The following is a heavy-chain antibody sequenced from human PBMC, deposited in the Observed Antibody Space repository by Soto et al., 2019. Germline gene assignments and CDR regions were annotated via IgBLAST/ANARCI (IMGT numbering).Heavy chain of an antibody. CDR3: TTDGRLRYFDWPDVDY. D-gene: IGHD3-9*01. V-gene: IGHV3-15*01. CDR1: GFTFINAW. Sequence: GGSLRLSCAASGFTFINAWMSWVRQAPGKGLEWVGRIKSKTDGGTTDYAAPVKGRFTISRDDSKNTLYLQMNSLKTEDTAVYYCTTDGRLRYFDWPDVDYWGQGTLVTVSS. CDR2: IKSKTDGGTT. J-gene: IGHJ4*02.